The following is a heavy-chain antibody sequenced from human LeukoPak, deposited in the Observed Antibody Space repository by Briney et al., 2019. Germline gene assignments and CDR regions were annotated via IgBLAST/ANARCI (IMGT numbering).Heavy chain of an antibody. CDR3: ARPRYSSGWGPGAFDI. Sequence: GGSLRLSCAASGFTFSDYYMSWIRQAPGKGLEWVSYISSSGSTIYYADSVKGRFTISRDNAKNSLNLQMNSLRAEDTAVYYCARPRYSSGWGPGAFDIWGQGTMVTVSS. CDR2: ISSSGSTI. D-gene: IGHD6-19*01. J-gene: IGHJ3*02. CDR1: GFTFSDYY. V-gene: IGHV3-11*01.